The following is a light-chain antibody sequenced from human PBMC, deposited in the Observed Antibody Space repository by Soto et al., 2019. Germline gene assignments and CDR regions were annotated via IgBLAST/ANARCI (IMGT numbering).Light chain of an antibody. CDR2: DVS. J-gene: IGLJ2*01. CDR1: SSDVGDYDY. Sequence: QSVLTQPRSVSGSPGQSVTISCTGTSSDVGDYDYVSWYQQHPGKDPKLMIYDVSKRPSGVPDRFSGSKSGNTASLTISGLRAEDEADYYCCSYAGTFNFRFGGGTKVTVL. CDR3: CSYAGTFNFR. V-gene: IGLV2-11*01.